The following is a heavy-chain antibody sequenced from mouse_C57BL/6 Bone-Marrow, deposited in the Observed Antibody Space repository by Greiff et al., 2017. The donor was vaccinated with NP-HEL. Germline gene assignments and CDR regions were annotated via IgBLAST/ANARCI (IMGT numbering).Heavy chain of an antibody. Sequence: VQLQQPGAELVMPGASVKLSCKASGYTFTSYWMHWVKQRPGQGLEWIGKIDPSDIYTTSTKKFRGRSTLTVEKSSSTAYMQLSSLTSEDSAVYYCARMGYGYWYFDVWGTGTTVTVSS. V-gene: IGHV1-69*01. CDR3: ARMGYGYWYFDV. CDR1: GYTFTSYW. D-gene: IGHD1-1*01. CDR2: IDPSDIYT. J-gene: IGHJ1*03.